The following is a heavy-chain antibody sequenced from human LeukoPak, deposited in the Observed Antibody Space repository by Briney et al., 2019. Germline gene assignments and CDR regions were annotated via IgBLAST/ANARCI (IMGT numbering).Heavy chain of an antibody. CDR1: GFTFDDYA. CDR3: AKDRIAAAGFDY. D-gene: IGHD6-13*01. CDR2: ISWNSGSI. V-gene: IGHV3-9*01. Sequence: GRSLRLSCAASGFTFDDYAVHWVRQAPGKGLEWVSGISWNSGSIGYADSVKGRFTISRDNAKNSLYLQMNSLRAEDTALYYCAKDRIAAAGFDYWGQGTLVTVSS. J-gene: IGHJ4*02.